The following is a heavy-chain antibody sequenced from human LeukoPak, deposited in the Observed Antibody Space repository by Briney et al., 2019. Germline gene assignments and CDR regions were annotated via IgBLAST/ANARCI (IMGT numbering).Heavy chain of an antibody. V-gene: IGHV3-9*01. CDR1: GFTFDDYA. CDR2: ISWNSGSI. D-gene: IGHD1-14*01. CDR3: AKNLDGTFDY. J-gene: IGHJ4*02. Sequence: PGRSLRLSCAASGFTFDDYAMHWVRQAPGKGLEWVSGISWNSGSIGYADSVKGRFTISRDNAENSLYLQMNSLRAEDTALYYCAKNLDGTFDYWGQGTLVTVSS.